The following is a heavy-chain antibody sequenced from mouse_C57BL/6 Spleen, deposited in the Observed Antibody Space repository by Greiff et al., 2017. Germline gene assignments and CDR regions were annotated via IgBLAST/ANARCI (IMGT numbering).Heavy chain of an antibody. CDR2: INPSNGGP. CDR3: ARDTVVATGAY. CDR1: GYTFTSSW. D-gene: IGHD1-1*01. J-gene: IGHJ3*01. V-gene: IGHV1-53*01. Sequence: QVQLQQPGTELVKPGASVKLSCKASGYTFTSSWMHWVKQRPGQGLEWIGNINPSNGGPNYNEKFTSKATLTVDKSSSTAYMQLSSLTSEDSAVYYCARDTVVATGAYWGQGTLVTVSA.